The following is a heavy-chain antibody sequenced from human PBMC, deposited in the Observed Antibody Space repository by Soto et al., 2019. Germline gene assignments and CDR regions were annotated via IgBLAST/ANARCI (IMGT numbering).Heavy chain of an antibody. CDR2: IYYSGST. CDR1: GGSISSGGYY. Sequence: SETLSLTCTVSGGSISSGGYYWSWIRQHPGKGLEWIGYIYYSGSTNYNPSLKSRVTISVDTSKNQFSLKLSSVTAADTAVYYCARDAPGGYSGHYYYYYYGMDVWGQGTTVTV. V-gene: IGHV4-61*08. J-gene: IGHJ6*02. CDR3: ARDAPGGYSGHYYYYYYGMDV. D-gene: IGHD3-22*01.